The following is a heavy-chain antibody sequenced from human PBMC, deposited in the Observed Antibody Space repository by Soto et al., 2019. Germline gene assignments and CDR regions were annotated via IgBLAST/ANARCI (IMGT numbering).Heavy chain of an antibody. CDR3: ARDLGDFRSKSGVFLYVMDV. D-gene: IGHD3-3*01. CDR2: MDPRNGNT. J-gene: IGHJ6*02. Sequence: ASVKVSCKASGCTFSNFDINWVRQAPGQGLEWVGWMDPRNGNTGYAEKFQGRVTMTGNTAISTAYMELSSLRSEDTAVYYCARDLGDFRSKSGVFLYVMDVWGQGTTVTVSS. V-gene: IGHV1-8*01. CDR1: GCTFSNFD.